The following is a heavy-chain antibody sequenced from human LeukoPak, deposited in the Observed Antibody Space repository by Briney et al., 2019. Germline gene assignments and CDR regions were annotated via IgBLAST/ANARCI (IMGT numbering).Heavy chain of an antibody. D-gene: IGHD3-16*01. CDR3: GYYEELPQYYFDY. V-gene: IGHV1-69*05. J-gene: IGHJ4*02. Sequence: SVKVSCKASGGTFSSYAISWVRQAPGQGLEWMGGIIPIFGTANYAQKFQGRVTITTDESTSTAYMELSSLRSEDTAVYYCGYYEELPQYYFDYWGQGTLVTVSS. CDR2: IIPIFGTA. CDR1: GGTFSSYA.